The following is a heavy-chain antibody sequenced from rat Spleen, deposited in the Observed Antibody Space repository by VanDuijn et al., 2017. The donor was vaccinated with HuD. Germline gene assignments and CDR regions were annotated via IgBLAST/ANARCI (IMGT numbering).Heavy chain of an antibody. CDR3: ARQGSYYFDY. D-gene: IGHD1-12*02. V-gene: IGHV5-29*01. CDR1: GFTFSNYG. Sequence: EVQLVESGGGLVQPGRSLKLSCAASGFTFSNYGMAWVRQTPTKGLEWVASISYDGSSTNYRDSVKGRFTISRDNAKSTLYLQMDSLRSEDTATYYCARQGSYYFDYWGQGVMVTVSS. J-gene: IGHJ2*01. CDR2: ISYDGSST.